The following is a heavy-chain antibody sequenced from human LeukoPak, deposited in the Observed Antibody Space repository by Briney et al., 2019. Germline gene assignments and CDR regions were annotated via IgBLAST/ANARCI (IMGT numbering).Heavy chain of an antibody. V-gene: IGHV4-34*01. CDR2: INHSGST. CDR1: GGSFSGYY. Sequence: SETLSLTCAVYGGSFSGYYWSWIRQPPGKGLEWIGEINHSGSTNYNPSLKSRVTISVDTSKNQFSLKLSSVTAADTAVYYCARRLGRGYYGSGSRYYFDYWGQGTLVTVSS. D-gene: IGHD3-10*01. CDR3: ARRLGRGYYGSGSRYYFDY. J-gene: IGHJ4*02.